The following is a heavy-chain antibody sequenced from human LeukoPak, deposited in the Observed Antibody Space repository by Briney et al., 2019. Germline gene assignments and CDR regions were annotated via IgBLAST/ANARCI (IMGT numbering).Heavy chain of an antibody. J-gene: IGHJ5*02. CDR2: ISSSGSTI. V-gene: IGHV3-48*03. CDR3: ARGSGYYYDSSGYYSNWFDP. CDR1: GFTFSSYE. Sequence: GGSLRLSCAASGFTFSSYEMNWVRQAPGKGLEWVSYISSSGSTIYYADSVKGRFTISRDSAKNSLYLQMNSLRAEDTAVYYCARGSGYYYDSSGYYSNWFDPWGQGTLVTVSS. D-gene: IGHD3-22*01.